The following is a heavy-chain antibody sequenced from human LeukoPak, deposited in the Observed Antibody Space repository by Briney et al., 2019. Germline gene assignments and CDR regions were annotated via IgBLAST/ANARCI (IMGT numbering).Heavy chain of an antibody. Sequence: SETLSLTCAVYGGSFSGYYWSWIRQPPGKGLEWIGEINHSGSTNYNPSLKSRVTISVDTSKNQFSLKLSSVTAADTAVYYCARDLPSSCRGCVGYWGQGTLVTVSS. CDR3: ARDLPSSCRGCVGY. J-gene: IGHJ4*02. CDR2: INHSGST. V-gene: IGHV4-34*01. D-gene: IGHD6-6*01. CDR1: GGSFSGYY.